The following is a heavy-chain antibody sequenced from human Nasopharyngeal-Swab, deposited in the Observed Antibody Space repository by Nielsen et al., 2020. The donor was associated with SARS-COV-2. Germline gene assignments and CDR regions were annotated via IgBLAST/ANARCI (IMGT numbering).Heavy chain of an antibody. Sequence: GESLKISCKASGYTFTSYAMHWVRQAPGQRLEWMGWINAGNGNTKYSQKFQGRVTITRDTSASTAYMELSSLRSEDTAVYYCARGPLGGVNGFDYWGQGTLVTVSS. CDR1: GYTFTSYA. V-gene: IGHV1-3*01. CDR2: INAGNGNT. J-gene: IGHJ4*02. CDR3: ARGPLGGVNGFDY. D-gene: IGHD2-8*01.